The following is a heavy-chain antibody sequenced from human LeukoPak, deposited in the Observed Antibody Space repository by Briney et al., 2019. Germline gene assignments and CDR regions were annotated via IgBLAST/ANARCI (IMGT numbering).Heavy chain of an antibody. D-gene: IGHD4-17*01. Sequence: SETLSLTCAVYGGSFSGYYWSWIRQPPGKGLEWIGEINHSGSTNYNPSLKSRVTISVDTSKNQFSLKLSSVTAADTAVYYCASYGDNDAFDIWGQGTMVTVSS. CDR3: ASYGDNDAFDI. J-gene: IGHJ3*02. V-gene: IGHV4-34*01. CDR2: INHSGST. CDR1: GGSFSGYY.